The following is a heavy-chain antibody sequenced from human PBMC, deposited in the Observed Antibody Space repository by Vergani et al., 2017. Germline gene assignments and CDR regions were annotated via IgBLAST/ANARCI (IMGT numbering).Heavy chain of an antibody. Sequence: EVQLVESGGGLVQPGRSLRLSCAASGFTFDDYAMHWVRQAPGKGLEWVSGISWNSGSIGYADSVKGRFTISRDNAKNSLYLQMNSLRAEDTALYYCAKDNQWELHPGPSAFDIWGQGTMVTVSS. J-gene: IGHJ3*02. D-gene: IGHD1-26*01. V-gene: IGHV3-9*01. CDR1: GFTFDDYA. CDR3: AKDNQWELHPGPSAFDI. CDR2: ISWNSGSI.